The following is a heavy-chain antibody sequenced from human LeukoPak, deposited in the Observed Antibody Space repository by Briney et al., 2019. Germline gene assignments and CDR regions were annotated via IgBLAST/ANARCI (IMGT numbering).Heavy chain of an antibody. CDR2: ISDREST. J-gene: IGHJ4*02. D-gene: IGHD3-10*01. CDR1: GGYFSDYY. V-gene: IGHV4-34*01. CDR3: AHGNLHYGSGSYYY. Sequence: TSETLSLTCGVFGGYFSDYYWSWIRQSPGKGLERIGKISDRESTNYNPSLRSRVTISEDKSKNQFSLRLTSVTAADTAVYYCAHGNLHYGSGSYYYWGQGTQVTVSS.